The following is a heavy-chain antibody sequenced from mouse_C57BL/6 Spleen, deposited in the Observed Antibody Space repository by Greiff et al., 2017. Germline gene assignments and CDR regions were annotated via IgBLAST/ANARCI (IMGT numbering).Heavy chain of an antibody. V-gene: IGHV1-82*01. CDR1: GYAFSSSW. Sequence: VQLQQSGPELVKPGASVKISCKASGYAFSSSWMNWVKQRPGKGLEWIGRIYPGDGDTKYNGKFKGKATLTADKSSSTAYMQLSSLTSEDSAVYFCAREKSLCMDYWGQGTSVTVSS. CDR3: AREKSLCMDY. J-gene: IGHJ4*01. CDR2: IYPGDGDT.